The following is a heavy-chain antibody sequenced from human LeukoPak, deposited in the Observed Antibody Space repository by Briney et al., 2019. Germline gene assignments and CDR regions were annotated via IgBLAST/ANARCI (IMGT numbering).Heavy chain of an antibody. CDR3: ARDESLGDFWSGYFDAFDI. V-gene: IGHV3-7*01. Sequence: GGSLRLSCAASGFTFSSYWMSWVRQAPGKGLEWVANIKQDGSEKYYVDSVKGRFTISRDNAKNSLYLQMNSLRAEDTAVYYCARDESLGDFWSGYFDAFDIWGQGTMVTVSS. CDR2: IKQDGSEK. J-gene: IGHJ3*02. CDR1: GFTFSSYW. D-gene: IGHD3-3*01.